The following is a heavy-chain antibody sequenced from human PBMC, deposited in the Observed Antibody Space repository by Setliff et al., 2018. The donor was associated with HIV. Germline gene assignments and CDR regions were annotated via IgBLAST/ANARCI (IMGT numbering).Heavy chain of an antibody. CDR2: ISSGSSYI. D-gene: IGHD3-22*01. J-gene: IGHJ4*02. CDR1: GFTFSSYS. V-gene: IGHV3-21*01. CDR3: ARAGVYYDSSGYCIDF. Sequence: GGSLRLSCAASGFTFSSYSMNWVRQAPGKGLEWVSSISSGSSYIYYAESVKGRFTISRDNAKNSLYLQMNSLRAEDTAVYYCARAGVYYDSSGYCIDFWGQGTLVTVSS.